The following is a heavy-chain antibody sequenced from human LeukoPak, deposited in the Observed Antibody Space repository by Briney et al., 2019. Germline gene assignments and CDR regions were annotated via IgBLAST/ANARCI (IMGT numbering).Heavy chain of an antibody. D-gene: IGHD3-22*01. CDR1: GGSISSGDYY. V-gene: IGHV4-30-4*01. CDR3: ARGWMYRPRTYYYDSSGPQPFDY. CDR2: IYYSGST. Sequence: SQTLSLTCTVSGGSISSGDYYWSWIRQPPGKGLEWIGYIYYSGSTYYNPSLKSRVTISVDTSKNQFSLKLSSVTAADTAVYYCARGWMYRPRTYYYDSSGPQPFDYWGQGTLVTVSS. J-gene: IGHJ4*02.